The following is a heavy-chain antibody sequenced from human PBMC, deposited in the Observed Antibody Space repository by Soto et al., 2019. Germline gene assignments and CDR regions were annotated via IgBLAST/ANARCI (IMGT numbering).Heavy chain of an antibody. CDR1: GGSISSCDSY. CDR3: ARGRWLQWEIVYYFDY. D-gene: IGHD1-26*01. J-gene: IGHJ4*02. Sequence: SETLSLTCSVSGGSISSCDSYWSWIRQPPGKGLEWIGYIYYSGSTFYNPSHKSRVTISVDRSKSQFSLKLTSVTAADTAVYYCARGRWLQWEIVYYFDYWGQGTPVTVSS. V-gene: IGHV4-30-4*01. CDR2: IYYSGST.